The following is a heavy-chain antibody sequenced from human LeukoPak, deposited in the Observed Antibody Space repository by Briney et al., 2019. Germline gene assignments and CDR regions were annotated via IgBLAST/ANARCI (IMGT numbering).Heavy chain of an antibody. CDR1: GFTFSSHW. V-gene: IGHV3-7*01. CDR3: ARGGALDI. J-gene: IGHJ3*02. Sequence: GGSLRLSCATSGFTFSSHWMNWVRQAPGKGLEWVANIKQDGSEKYYVDSVKGRFTISRDNAKKSLYLQMNSLRAEDTAVYYCARGGALDIWGQGTMVTVSS. CDR2: IKQDGSEK.